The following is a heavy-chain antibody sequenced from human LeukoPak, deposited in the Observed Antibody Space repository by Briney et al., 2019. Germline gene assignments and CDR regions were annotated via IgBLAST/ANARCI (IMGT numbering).Heavy chain of an antibody. CDR2: MKPDGSEK. D-gene: IGHD6-25*01. CDR3: LASGGY. CDR1: GLTFSRHW. V-gene: IGHV3-7*01. Sequence: GGSLRLSCVASGLTFSRHWMNWVRKAPGKGLEWVANMKPDGSEKYYVDSVKGRFTISRDNAKNSLYLQMNSLRVEDTAVYYCLASGGYWGQGTPVTVPS. J-gene: IGHJ4*02.